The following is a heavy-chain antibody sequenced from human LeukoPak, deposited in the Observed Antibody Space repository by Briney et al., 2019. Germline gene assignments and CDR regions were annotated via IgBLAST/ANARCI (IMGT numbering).Heavy chain of an antibody. D-gene: IGHD6-13*01. CDR1: GFTFSDYY. V-gene: IGHV3-11*06. CDR2: ISSSSSYT. Sequence: GSLRLSCAASGFTFSDYYMSWIRQAPGKGLEWVSYISSSSSYTNYADSVKGRFTISRGNAKNSLYLQMNSLRAEDTAVYYCARDHSSSWYAAGAFDIWGQGTMVTVSS. CDR3: ARDHSSSWYAAGAFDI. J-gene: IGHJ3*02.